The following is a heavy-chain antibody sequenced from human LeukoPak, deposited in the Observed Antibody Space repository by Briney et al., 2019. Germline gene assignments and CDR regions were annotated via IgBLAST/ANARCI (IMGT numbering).Heavy chain of an antibody. CDR1: GYSISSGYY. Sequence: SETLSLTCTVSGYSISSGYYWGWIRQPPGKGLEWIGYVYYSGRTNYNPSLESRVTISVDTSKNQFSLKLTSVTAADTAMYYCARRGGNPLGAFDIWGQGTIVTVSS. V-gene: IGHV4-61*01. CDR3: ARRGGNPLGAFDI. CDR2: VYYSGRT. J-gene: IGHJ3*02. D-gene: IGHD4-23*01.